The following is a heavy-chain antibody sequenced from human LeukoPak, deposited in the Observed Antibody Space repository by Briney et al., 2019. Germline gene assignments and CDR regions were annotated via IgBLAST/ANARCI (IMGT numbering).Heavy chain of an antibody. V-gene: IGHV3-21*01. J-gene: IGHJ4*02. CDR3: ARITLRYSSSGNFDY. D-gene: IGHD6-13*01. CDR2: ISSSSSYI. Sequence: GGSLRLSCAASGFTFSSYSMNWVRHAPGKGLEWVSSISSSSSYIYYADSVKGRFTISRDNAKNSLYLQMNSLRAEDTAVYYCARITLRYSSSGNFDYWGQGTLVTVSS. CDR1: GFTFSSYS.